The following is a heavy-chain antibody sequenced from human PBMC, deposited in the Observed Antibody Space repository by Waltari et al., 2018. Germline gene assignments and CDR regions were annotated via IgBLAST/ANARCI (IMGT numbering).Heavy chain of an antibody. V-gene: IGHV3-7*01. CDR3: AGRIFDI. CDR2: IKEDVSEK. J-gene: IGHJ3*02. CDR1: GFPFSNFW. Sequence: EEQLVESGGGLVQPGGSLRLSCVGCGFPFSNFWIAWVRQAPGKGLELVANIKEDVSEKYYMDSVKGRFTISRDNAKNSVYLQMNSLRAEDTAVYYCAGRIFDIWGQGTMVTVSS.